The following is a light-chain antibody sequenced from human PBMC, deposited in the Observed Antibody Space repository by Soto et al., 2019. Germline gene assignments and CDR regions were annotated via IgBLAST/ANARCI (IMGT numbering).Light chain of an antibody. CDR3: QQSYSTPLT. V-gene: IGKV1-39*01. Sequence: DIQMTQCQSSLSASVGDRVTITCRASQSISSYLNWYQQKPGKAPKLLIYAASSLQSGVPSRFSGSGSGTDFTLTISSLQPEDFATYYCQQSYSTPLTFGGGTKVDIK. CDR1: QSISSY. J-gene: IGKJ4*01. CDR2: AAS.